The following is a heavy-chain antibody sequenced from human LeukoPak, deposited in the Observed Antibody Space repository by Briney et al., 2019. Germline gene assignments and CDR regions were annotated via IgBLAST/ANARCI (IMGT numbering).Heavy chain of an antibody. J-gene: IGHJ4*02. V-gene: IGHV4-59*01. CDR3: AREGRGAAAGMDY. CDR2: IYYSGNT. Sequence: PSETLSLTCTVSGGSISSYYWSWIRQPPGKGLEWIGYIYYSGNTNCNPSLKSRVTISVDTSKNQFSLNLSSVTAADTAVYYCAREGRGAAAGMDYWGQGSLVTVSS. CDR1: GGSISSYY. D-gene: IGHD6-13*01.